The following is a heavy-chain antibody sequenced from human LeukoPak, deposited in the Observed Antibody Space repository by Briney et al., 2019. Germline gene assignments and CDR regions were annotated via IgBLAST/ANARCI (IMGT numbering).Heavy chain of an antibody. V-gene: IGHV4-34*01. J-gene: IGHJ6*03. CDR3: ARVSRGSTYYCYYMDV. Sequence: KPSETLSLTCAVYGGSFSGYYWSWIRQPPGKGLEWIGEINHSGSTNYNPSLKSRVTISVDTSKNQFSLKLSSVTAADTAVYYCARVSRGSTYYCYYMDVWGKGTTVTVSS. D-gene: IGHD2-2*01. CDR2: INHSGST. CDR1: GGSFSGYY.